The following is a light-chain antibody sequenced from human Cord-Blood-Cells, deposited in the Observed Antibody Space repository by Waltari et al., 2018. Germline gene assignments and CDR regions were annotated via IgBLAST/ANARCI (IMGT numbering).Light chain of an antibody. CDR2: DVS. CDR1: SSDVGGYNY. Sequence: QSALTQPASVSGSPGQSITISCTGTSSDVGGYNYVSWYQQHPGKAPKLMIYDVSNRPSGVSYRFSGSKSGNTASLTISGLQAEDEADYYCSSYTSSSIFYVFGTGTKVTVL. J-gene: IGLJ1*01. V-gene: IGLV2-14*01. CDR3: SSYTSSSIFYV.